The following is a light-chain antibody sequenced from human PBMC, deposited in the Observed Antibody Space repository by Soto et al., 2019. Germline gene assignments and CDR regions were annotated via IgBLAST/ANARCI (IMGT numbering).Light chain of an antibody. CDR1: SSDVGAYKY. Sequence: LTQPPSASGSPGQSVTISCTGTSSDVGAYKYVSWYQQHPGKAPKLMIYEVSQRPSGVPDRFSGSKSGNTASLTVSGLQAEDEADYYCSSYAGNSNLYVFGTGTKATVL. CDR2: EVS. CDR3: SSYAGNSNLYV. V-gene: IGLV2-8*01. J-gene: IGLJ1*01.